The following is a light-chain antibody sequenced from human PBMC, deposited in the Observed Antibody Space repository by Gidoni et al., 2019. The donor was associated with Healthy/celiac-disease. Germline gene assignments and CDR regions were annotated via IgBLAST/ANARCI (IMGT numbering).Light chain of an antibody. Sequence: EIVFTQSPGTLSLSPGERATLSCRASQSVSSSYLAWYQQKPGQAPRLLIYGASSRDTGIPDRFSGSGSGTDFTLTISRLEPEDFAVYYCQQYGSSPLTFGPGTKVDIK. V-gene: IGKV3-20*01. CDR2: GAS. CDR1: QSVSSSY. J-gene: IGKJ3*01. CDR3: QQYGSSPLT.